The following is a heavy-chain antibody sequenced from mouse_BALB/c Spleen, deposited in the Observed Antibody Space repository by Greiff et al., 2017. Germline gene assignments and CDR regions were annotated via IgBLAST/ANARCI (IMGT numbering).Heavy chain of an antibody. D-gene: IGHD2-3*01. Sequence: EVQLVESGGGLVKPGGSLKLSCAASGFAFSSYDMSWVRQTPEKRLEWVAYISSGGGSTYYPDTVKGRFTISRDNAKNTLYLQMSSLKSEDTAMYYCADGYYGAYWGQGTLVTVSA. CDR2: ISSGGGST. CDR1: GFAFSSYD. J-gene: IGHJ3*01. V-gene: IGHV5-12-1*01. CDR3: ADGYYGAY.